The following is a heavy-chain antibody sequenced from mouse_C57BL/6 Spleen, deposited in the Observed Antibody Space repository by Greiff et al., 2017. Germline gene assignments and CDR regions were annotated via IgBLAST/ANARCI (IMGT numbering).Heavy chain of an antibody. V-gene: IGHV2-2*01. Sequence: QVQLQQSGPGLVQPSQSLSITCTVSGFSLTSYGVHWVRQSPGKGLEWLGVIWSGGSTDYNAAFLSRLSISKDNSKSQVFFKMNSLQADDTAIYYCDRSTMVTTGFAYWGQGTLVTVSA. CDR2: IWSGGST. CDR1: GFSLTSYG. CDR3: DRSTMVTTGFAY. J-gene: IGHJ3*01. D-gene: IGHD2-2*01.